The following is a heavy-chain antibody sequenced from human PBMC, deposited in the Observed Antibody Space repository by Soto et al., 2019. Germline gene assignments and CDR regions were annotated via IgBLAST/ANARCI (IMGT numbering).Heavy chain of an antibody. D-gene: IGHD3-22*01. CDR3: ASSEVTMIVVVKAPDY. J-gene: IGHJ4*02. V-gene: IGHV3-23*01. Sequence: EVQLLESGGGLVQPGGSLRLSCAASGFTFSSYAMSWVRQAPGKGLEWVSAISGSGGSTYYADSVKGRFTISRDNSKNTLYLQMNSLRAQDTAVYYSASSEVTMIVVVKAPDYWGQGTLVTVSS. CDR1: GFTFSSYA. CDR2: ISGSGGST.